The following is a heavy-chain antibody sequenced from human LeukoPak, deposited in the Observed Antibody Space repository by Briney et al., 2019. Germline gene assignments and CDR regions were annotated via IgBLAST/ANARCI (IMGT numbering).Heavy chain of an antibody. J-gene: IGHJ4*02. CDR2: IYYSGST. CDR1: GGSISNYY. V-gene: IGHV4-59*08. Sequence: SETLSLTCTVSGGSISNYYWSWIRQPPGKGLEWIGYIYYSGSTNYNPSLKGRATISVDTSKNQFSLILNSVTAADTAVYYCASQMATIYYWGQGTLVTVSS. CDR3: ASQMATIYY. D-gene: IGHD5-24*01.